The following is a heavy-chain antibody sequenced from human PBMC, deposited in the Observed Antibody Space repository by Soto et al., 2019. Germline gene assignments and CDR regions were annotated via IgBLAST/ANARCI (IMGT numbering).Heavy chain of an antibody. CDR1: GYTFTSYY. CDR3: ARVEFVRGVITGAFDI. J-gene: IGHJ3*02. CDR2: INPSGGST. D-gene: IGHD3-10*01. Sequence: ASVKVSCKASGYTFTSYYMHWVRQAPGQGLEWMGIINPSGGSTSYAQKFQGRVTMTRDTSTSTVYMELSSLRSEDTAVYYCARVEFVRGVITGAFDIWGQGTMVTVSS. V-gene: IGHV1-46*03.